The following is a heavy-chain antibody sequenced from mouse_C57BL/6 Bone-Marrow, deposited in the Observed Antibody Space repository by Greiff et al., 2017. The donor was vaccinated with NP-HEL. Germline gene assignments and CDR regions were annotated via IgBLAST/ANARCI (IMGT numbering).Heavy chain of an antibody. CDR2: IYPRSGNT. CDR3: ARGDYYGSTTWFAY. J-gene: IGHJ3*01. D-gene: IGHD1-1*01. CDR1: GYTFTSYG. V-gene: IGHV1-81*01. Sequence: QVQLQQSGAELARPGASVKLSCKASGYTFTSYGISWVKQRTGQGLEWIGEIYPRSGNTYYNEKFKGKATLTADKSSSTAYMELRSLTSEDSAVDFCARGDYYGSTTWFAYWGQGTLVTVSA.